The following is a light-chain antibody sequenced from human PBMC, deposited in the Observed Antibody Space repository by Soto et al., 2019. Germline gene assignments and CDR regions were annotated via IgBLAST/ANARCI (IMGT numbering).Light chain of an antibody. Sequence: QPVLTQPPSASGTPGQRVTISCSGSSSNIGSNPVNWYQQLPGAAPKLLIYHGNQRPSGVPDRFSDSKSGTSASLAIGGLQSEDEADYFCAAWDDTLNGVVFGGGTKLTVL. CDR1: SSNIGSNP. CDR3: AAWDDTLNGVV. CDR2: HGN. J-gene: IGLJ2*01. V-gene: IGLV1-44*01.